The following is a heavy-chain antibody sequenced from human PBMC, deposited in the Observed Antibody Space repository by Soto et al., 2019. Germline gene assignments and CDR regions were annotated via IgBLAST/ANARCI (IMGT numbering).Heavy chain of an antibody. CDR2: IYYSGST. CDR3: ARDFTDSSGPTLGMGV. Sequence: PSETQSLTCPVSGGSISSGGYYWSWIRQHPGKGLEWIGYIYYSGSTYYNPSLKSRVTISVDTSKDQFSLKLSSVTAADTAVYYCARDFTDSSGPTLGMGVWGQGTTVTVS. J-gene: IGHJ6*02. D-gene: IGHD6-19*01. CDR1: GGSISSGGYY. V-gene: IGHV4-31*03.